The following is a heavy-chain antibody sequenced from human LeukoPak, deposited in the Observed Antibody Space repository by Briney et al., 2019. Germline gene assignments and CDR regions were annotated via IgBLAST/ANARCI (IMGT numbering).Heavy chain of an antibody. CDR3: ARDMNPAHYFDY. D-gene: IGHD3-16*01. Sequence: KSSETLSLTCNVSGYSISSGYYWAWIRQAPGKGLEWIGSIYHSGYTRYNPSLKGRVTISVDTSKNDFSLKLSSVAAADTAIYYCARDMNPAHYFDYWGQGTLVTVSS. V-gene: IGHV4-38-2*02. CDR1: GYSISSGYY. J-gene: IGHJ4*02. CDR2: IYHSGYT.